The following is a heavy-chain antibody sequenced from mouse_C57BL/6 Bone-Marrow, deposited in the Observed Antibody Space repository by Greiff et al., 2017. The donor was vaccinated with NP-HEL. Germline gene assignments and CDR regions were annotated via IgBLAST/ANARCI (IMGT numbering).Heavy chain of an antibody. CDR3: ATYYRRV. D-gene: IGHD2-12*01. CDR1: GYAFSSSW. Sequence: VQLQQSGPELVKPGASVKISCKASGYAFSSSWMNWVKQRPGKGLEWIGRIYPGDGDTNYNGKFKGKATLTADKSSSTAYMQLSSLTSEDSAVYFCATYYRRVWGQGTTLTVSS. J-gene: IGHJ2*01. CDR2: IYPGDGDT. V-gene: IGHV1-82*01.